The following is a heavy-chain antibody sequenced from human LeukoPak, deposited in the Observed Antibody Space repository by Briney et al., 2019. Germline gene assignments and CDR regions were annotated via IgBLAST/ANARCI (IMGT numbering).Heavy chain of an antibody. V-gene: IGHV1-2*02. CDR1: GYTFTGYY. CDR3: ARRIWFGELEFVY. D-gene: IGHD3-10*01. CDR2: INSNTGGT. Sequence: ASVKVSCKASGYTFTGYYIHWVRHAPGQGLEWMGWINSNTGGTDYARNFQGRVTKTRDTSINTAYMELSSLKSDDTAVYYCARRIWFGELEFVYWGQGALVTVSS. J-gene: IGHJ4*02.